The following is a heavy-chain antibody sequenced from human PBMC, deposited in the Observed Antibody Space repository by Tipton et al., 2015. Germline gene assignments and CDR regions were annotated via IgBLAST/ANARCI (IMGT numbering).Heavy chain of an antibody. CDR2: SYYSGST. V-gene: IGHV4-31*03. Sequence: TLSLTCTVSGDSISSGGYYWSWSRKYPGKGLEWLGYSYYSGSTYYNPTLKSRLTISVDMSKNQFSLKLSSVTAADTAVYYCARVPFDYFDYWGQGILVTVSS. J-gene: IGHJ4*02. CDR3: ARVPFDYFDY. CDR1: GDSISSGGYY.